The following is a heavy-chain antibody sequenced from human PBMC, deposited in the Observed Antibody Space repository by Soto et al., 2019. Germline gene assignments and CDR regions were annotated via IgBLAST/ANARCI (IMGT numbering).Heavy chain of an antibody. CDR2: LNGNSVTA. CDR1: GFNYGDYA. Sequence: GGSLRLSCAASGFNYGDYAMHWVRQAAGKGLEWVSGLNGNSVTAGYADYVKGRFSISRDNGKNALYLQMNILRAEDTAVYYCARRAPGSGWSVFDYGGQGTLVTVSS. J-gene: IGHJ4*02. D-gene: IGHD6-19*01. CDR3: ARRAPGSGWSVFDY. V-gene: IGHV3-9*01.